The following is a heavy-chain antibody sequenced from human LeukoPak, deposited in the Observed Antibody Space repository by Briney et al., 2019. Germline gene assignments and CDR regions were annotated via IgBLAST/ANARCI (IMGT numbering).Heavy chain of an antibody. V-gene: IGHV5-10-1*01. CDR2: IDPSDSYT. Sequence: RGESLKISRKGSGYSFTSYWISWVGQMPGKGLEWMGRIDPSDSYTNYSPSFQGHVTISAVKSISTAYLQWSSLKASDTAMYYCARLRFWGNWFDPWGQGTLVTVSS. D-gene: IGHD3-16*01. J-gene: IGHJ5*02. CDR3: ARLRFWGNWFDP. CDR1: GYSFTSYW.